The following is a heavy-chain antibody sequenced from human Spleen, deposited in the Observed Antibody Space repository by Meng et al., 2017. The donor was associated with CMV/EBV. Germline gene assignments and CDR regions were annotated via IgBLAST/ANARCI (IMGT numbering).Heavy chain of an antibody. CDR1: PFDKYS. D-gene: IGHD3-3*01. J-gene: IGHJ4*02. Sequence: PFDKYSFHWVRPAPGQGLEWMGSISPATGTTTYAQRFQGRLTMTRDTSTATVYMEMRSLRSEDTAVYYCGRDYDFWSDFPGYWGQGTLVTVSS. CDR2: ISPATGTT. V-gene: IGHV1-46*02. CDR3: GRDYDFWSDFPGY.